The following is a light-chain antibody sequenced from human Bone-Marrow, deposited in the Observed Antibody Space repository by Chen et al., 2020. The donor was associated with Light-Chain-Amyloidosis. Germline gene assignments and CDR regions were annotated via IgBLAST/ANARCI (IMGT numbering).Light chain of an antibody. CDR3: QQYGSSPLT. V-gene: IGKV3-20*01. CDR1: QSVTNNY. Sequence: IVLTQSPGTLSLSPGERATLSCRASQSVTNNYLAWYQQKPGQAPRLLIYSASYRATGIADRFSGSGSGTDFTLTINSLEPGDFAVFYCQQYGSSPLTFGGGTKVEIK. CDR2: SAS. J-gene: IGKJ4*01.